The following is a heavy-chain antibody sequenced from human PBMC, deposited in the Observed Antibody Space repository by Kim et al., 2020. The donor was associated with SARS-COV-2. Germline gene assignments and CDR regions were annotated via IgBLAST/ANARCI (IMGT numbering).Heavy chain of an antibody. D-gene: IGHD3-10*01. J-gene: IGHJ4*02. CDR1: GFSFSSYA. V-gene: IGHV3-64*01. Sequence: GGSLRLSCVASGFSFSSYAMSWVRQPPGKGLEYISAIGSSGSSTYYANSVKGRFNIARDNSKNMLYLQMGSLRAEDMAVYYCARDRGFGELIPDYWGQGTLVTVAS. CDR2: IGSSGSST. CDR3: ARDRGFGELIPDY.